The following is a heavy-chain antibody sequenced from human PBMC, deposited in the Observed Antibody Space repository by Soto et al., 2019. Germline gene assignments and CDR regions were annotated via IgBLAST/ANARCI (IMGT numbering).Heavy chain of an antibody. J-gene: IGHJ3*02. CDR1: GFTFSSYD. V-gene: IGHV3-13*01. CDR3: ARGGGSYADAFDI. CDR2: IGTAGDT. D-gene: IGHD1-26*01. Sequence: EVQLVESGGGLVQPGGSLRLSCAASGFTFSSYDMHGVRQATGKGLEWVSAIGTAGDTYYPGSVKGRFTISRENAKNSLYLQMNSLRAGDTAVYYCARGGGSYADAFDIWGQGTMVTVSS.